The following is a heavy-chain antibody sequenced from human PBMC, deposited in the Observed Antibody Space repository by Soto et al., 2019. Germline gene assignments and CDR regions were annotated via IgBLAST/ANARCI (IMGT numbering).Heavy chain of an antibody. D-gene: IGHD2-15*01. CDR3: ARGRLLYYDCHGMDV. V-gene: IGHV1-18*01. Sequence: VASVKVSCKASGYTFTSYGISWVRQAPGQGLEWMGWISAYNGNTNYAQKLQGRVTMTTDTSTSTAYVELRSRRSDGTVVYYCARGRLLYYDCHGMDVWGQGTTVTVPS. CDR2: ISAYNGNT. J-gene: IGHJ6*02. CDR1: GYTFTSYG.